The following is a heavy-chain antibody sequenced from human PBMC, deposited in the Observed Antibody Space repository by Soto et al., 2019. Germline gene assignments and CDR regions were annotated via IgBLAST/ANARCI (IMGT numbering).Heavy chain of an antibody. CDR3: AVAVAGPTAIGY. Sequence: EVQLVESGGGLVQPGGSLRLSCAAAGFTFSSYWMHWVRQAPGKGLVWVSRINRDESSTTYADSVKGRFTISRDNAKNTLYLQMNSLRAEGTAVYYCAVAVAGPTAIGYWGQGTLVTVSS. CDR2: INRDESST. CDR1: GFTFSSYW. V-gene: IGHV3-74*01. D-gene: IGHD6-19*01. J-gene: IGHJ4*02.